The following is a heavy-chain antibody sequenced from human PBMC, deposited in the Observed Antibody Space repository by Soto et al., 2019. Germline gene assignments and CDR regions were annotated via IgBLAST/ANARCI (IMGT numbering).Heavy chain of an antibody. CDR3: ATTPPLNYDFWTGYLGY. D-gene: IGHD3-3*01. J-gene: IGHJ4*02. V-gene: IGHV1-24*01. CDR1: GYTLTELS. CDR2: FDPEDGET. Sequence: ASVKVSCKVSGYTLTELSMHWVRQAPGKGLEWMGGFDPEDGETIYAQKFQGRVTMTEDTSTDTAYMELSSLRSEDTAVYYCATTPPLNYDFWTGYLGYWGQGTLVTVSS.